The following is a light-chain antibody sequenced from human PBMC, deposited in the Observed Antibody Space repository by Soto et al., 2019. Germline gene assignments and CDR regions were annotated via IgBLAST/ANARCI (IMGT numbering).Light chain of an antibody. CDR1: QTISTSR. J-gene: IGKJ2*01. Sequence: EIVLTQFPDTLSLSPGERATLSCRTSQTISTSRLAWYQQKPGQTPRLLIYDSSTRATGIPDRFSGSGSGTDFTLTINRLQPEDFALYYCHHYGSSPYAFGQGAKEEIK. V-gene: IGKV3-20*01. CDR3: HHYGSSPYA. CDR2: DSS.